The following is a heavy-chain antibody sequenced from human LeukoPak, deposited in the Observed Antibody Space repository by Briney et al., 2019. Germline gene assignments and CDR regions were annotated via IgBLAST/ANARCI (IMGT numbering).Heavy chain of an antibody. CDR2: ISSNGIST. Sequence: PGGSLRLSCVVSGFSLSSHGMHWVRQAPGKGLEDVSAISSNGISTFYANSEKGRFTVSRDDSKNTVYLQMGSLRAEDMAVYYCVKWTNYYFALWGRGTLVTVSS. V-gene: IGHV3-64*01. CDR3: VKWTNYYFAL. J-gene: IGHJ2*01. D-gene: IGHD2-8*01. CDR1: GFSLSSHG.